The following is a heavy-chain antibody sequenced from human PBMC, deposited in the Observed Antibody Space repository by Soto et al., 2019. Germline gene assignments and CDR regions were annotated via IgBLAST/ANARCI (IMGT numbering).Heavy chain of an antibody. Sequence: ASVKVSCKASGYTFSNYGISWVRQGPGQGLEWMGWISGYNGNTHYEEKVQDRIKMTTDTSTSTTYLELRSLRSDDTAVYFCARDPGFGFGYSYAFAMDVWGQGTTVTVPS. CDR1: GYTFSNYG. D-gene: IGHD5-18*01. CDR2: ISGYNGNT. V-gene: IGHV1-18*01. J-gene: IGHJ6*02. CDR3: ARDPGFGFGYSYAFAMDV.